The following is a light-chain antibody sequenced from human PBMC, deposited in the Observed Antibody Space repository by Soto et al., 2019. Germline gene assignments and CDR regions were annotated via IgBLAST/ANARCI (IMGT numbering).Light chain of an antibody. V-gene: IGKV4-1*01. CDR2: WAS. J-gene: IGKJ1*01. CDR3: QHYYTAPRT. Sequence: DIVMTQSPDSLTVSLGERATINCKSSQTVLYSSNNKNYLAWYQHKPGQPPKLFIYWASTREFGVPDRFSGSGSATDFTLTISRLQAEDVAVYYCQHYYTAPRTFGQGTKVEIK. CDR1: QTVLYSSNNKNY.